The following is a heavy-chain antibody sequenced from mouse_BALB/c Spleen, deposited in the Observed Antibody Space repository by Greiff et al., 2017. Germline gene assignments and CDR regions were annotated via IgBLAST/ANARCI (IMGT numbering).Heavy chain of an antibody. CDR3: ARSDGYYPLFDY. V-gene: IGHV5-17*02. CDR2: ISSFSSTI. Sequence: EVQRVESGGGLVQPGGSRKLSCAASGFTFSSFGMHWVRQAPEKGLEWVAYISSFSSTIYYADTVKGRFTISRDNPKNTLFLQMTSLRSEDTAMYYCARSDGYYPLFDYWGQGTTLTVSS. J-gene: IGHJ2*01. D-gene: IGHD2-3*01. CDR1: GFTFSSFG.